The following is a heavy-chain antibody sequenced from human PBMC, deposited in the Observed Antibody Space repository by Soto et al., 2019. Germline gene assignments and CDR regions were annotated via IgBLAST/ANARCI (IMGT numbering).Heavy chain of an antibody. CDR1: GGSTSSYY. Sequence: KSSETLSLTCSVSGGSTSSYYWNWIRQPPGKGLEWIGYVYHSGATNYDPSLKSRVTMSVDTSKNEFSLNLSSVTAADTAVYYCAKWCGGCNALDAWGQGIKVTVSS. J-gene: IGHJ1*01. CDR2: VYHSGAT. V-gene: IGHV4-59*01. D-gene: IGHD2-2*01. CDR3: AKWCGGCNALDA.